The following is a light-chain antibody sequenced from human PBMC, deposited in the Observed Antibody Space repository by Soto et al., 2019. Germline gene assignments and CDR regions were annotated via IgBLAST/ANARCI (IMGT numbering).Light chain of an antibody. CDR1: SSDVGGYNY. V-gene: IGLV2-14*01. CDR2: EVS. CDR3: SSYTRNSTLV. Sequence: QSVLTQHASVSGSPGQSITISCTGTSSDVGGYNYVSWYQQHPGKAPKLMIYEVSNRPSGVSNRFSGSKSGNTASLTISGLQAEDEADYYCSSYTRNSTLVFGGGTKLTVL. J-gene: IGLJ2*01.